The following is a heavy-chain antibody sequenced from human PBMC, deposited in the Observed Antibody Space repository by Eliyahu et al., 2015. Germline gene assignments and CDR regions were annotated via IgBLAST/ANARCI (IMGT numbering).Heavy chain of an antibody. V-gene: IGHV4-59*01. CDR3: ARDKSGQLGRFDY. J-gene: IGHJ4*02. CDR1: GGSINAYY. Sequence: QVQLQESGPGLVKPSETLSLTCTVSGGSINAYYWSWIRQPPGKGLEWIGYIYYTWSTSHHPSLKSRVTISIDTSTNQFSLRLSSVTAADTAVYYCARDKSGQLGRFDYWGQGTLVTVSS. CDR2: IYYTWST. D-gene: IGHD6-6*01.